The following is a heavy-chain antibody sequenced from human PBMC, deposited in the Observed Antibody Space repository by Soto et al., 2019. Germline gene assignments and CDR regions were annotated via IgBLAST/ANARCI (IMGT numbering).Heavy chain of an antibody. V-gene: IGHV1-69*01. CDR2: IIPLFGTA. D-gene: IGHD6-19*01. CDR3: ARPRGTYSSGYYYFDF. CDR1: GGTFSTYA. J-gene: IGHJ4*02. Sequence: QVQLEQSGGEVKQPGSSVRVSCKTSGGTFSTYAINWVRQAPGQGLEWMGAIIPLFGTADYSQKCQGRVTITADESTSTAYMELSSLRFDDTAVCFCARPRGTYSSGYYYFDFWGQGTLVTVSS.